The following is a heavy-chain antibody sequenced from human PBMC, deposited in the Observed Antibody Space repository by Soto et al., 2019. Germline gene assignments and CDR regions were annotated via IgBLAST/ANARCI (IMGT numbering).Heavy chain of an antibody. J-gene: IGHJ4*02. Sequence: SETLSLTCTVSGGSISSSSYYWGWIRQPPGKGLEWIGSIYYSGSTYYNPSLKSRVTISVDTSKNQFSLKLTSVTAADTAVYYCARLGRGGYQDYSSSWYDWFFDYWGQGTLVTVSS. CDR1: GGSISSSSYY. CDR3: ARLGRGGYQDYSSSWYDWFFDY. CDR2: IYYSGST. D-gene: IGHD6-13*01. V-gene: IGHV4-39*01.